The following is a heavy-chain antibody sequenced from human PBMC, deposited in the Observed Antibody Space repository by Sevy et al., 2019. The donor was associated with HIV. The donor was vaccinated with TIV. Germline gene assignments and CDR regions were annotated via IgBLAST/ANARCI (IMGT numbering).Heavy chain of an antibody. CDR1: GFSFGDYA. Sequence: GGSLRLSCTTSGFSFGDYAISWFRQAPGKRPEWVSFIRSKAYGGTIEYAASVKGRFTMSRDDSTSIAYLQMNSLKTGDTAVFFCTRLGAIGAYYHDSAMWPRPEYWGQGTLVTVSS. D-gene: IGHD3-22*01. CDR3: TRLGAIGAYYHDSAMWPRPEY. J-gene: IGHJ4*02. CDR2: IRSKAYGGTI. V-gene: IGHV3-49*03.